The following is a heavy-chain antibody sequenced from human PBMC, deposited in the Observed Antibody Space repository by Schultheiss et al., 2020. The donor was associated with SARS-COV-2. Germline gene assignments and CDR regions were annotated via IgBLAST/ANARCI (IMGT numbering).Heavy chain of an antibody. CDR1: GVSINTGFFY. Sequence: SETLSLTCDVSGVSINTGFFYWNWIRQSPGKGLEWIGNIFHSGSAFYNPSLRSRVTLSVDTSKNQFSLSLSSVTAADTAVYYCARMYSSSSSDYFDSWGQGTLVTVSS. V-gene: IGHV4-30-2*06. J-gene: IGHJ4*02. CDR3: ARMYSSSSSDYFDS. D-gene: IGHD6-6*01. CDR2: IFHSGSA.